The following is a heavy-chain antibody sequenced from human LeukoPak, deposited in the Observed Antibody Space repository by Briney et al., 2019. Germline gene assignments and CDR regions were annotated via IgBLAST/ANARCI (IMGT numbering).Heavy chain of an antibody. CDR1: GFTVSSNY. V-gene: IGHV3-66*01. J-gene: IGHJ4*02. CDR3: AREVGGGASGQ. CDR2: IYSDGTI. D-gene: IGHD3-16*01. Sequence: GESLRLSCAASGFTVSSNYMSWVRQVPGKGLEWVSVIYSDGTISYADSVKGRFTISRDNSENTLYLQMNSLRVEDTAVYYCAREVGGGASGQWGQGTLVTVSS.